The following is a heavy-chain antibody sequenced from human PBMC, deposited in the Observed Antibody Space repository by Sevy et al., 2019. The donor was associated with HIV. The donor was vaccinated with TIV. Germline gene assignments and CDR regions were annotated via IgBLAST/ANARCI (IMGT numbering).Heavy chain of an antibody. D-gene: IGHD6-13*01. CDR1: GFTFSGYA. CDR2: MTGNGGST. V-gene: IGHV3-23*01. Sequence: GGSLRLSYAAAGFTFSGYAMSWVRQGPGKGLEWISGMTGNGGSTYYADSVKGRFTISRGNSKNTLYLQMNSLRAEDTAVYYCAKWSHRYSSSWYGFDYWGQGALVTVSS. CDR3: AKWSHRYSSSWYGFDY. J-gene: IGHJ4*02.